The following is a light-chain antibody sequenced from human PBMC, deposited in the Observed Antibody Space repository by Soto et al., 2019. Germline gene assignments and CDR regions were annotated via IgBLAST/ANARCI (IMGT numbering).Light chain of an antibody. CDR2: GAS. CDR3: QQYGNSPRVT. J-gene: IGKJ5*01. CDR1: QSVSGRY. V-gene: IGKV3-20*01. Sequence: EIGLTQSPGTLSWSPGERATLACRASQSVSGRYLAWYQHKPGQAPRLPICGASLRATGIPDRFSGRGSGTDSTLTISRLETEDFAVFYCQQYGNSPRVTFGHGTRLEIK.